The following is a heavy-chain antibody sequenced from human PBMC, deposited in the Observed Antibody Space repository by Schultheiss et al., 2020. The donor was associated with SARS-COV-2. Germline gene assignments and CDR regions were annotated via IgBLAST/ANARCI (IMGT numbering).Heavy chain of an antibody. CDR1: GFTFSSYW. V-gene: IGHV3-7*01. D-gene: IGHD1-7*01. J-gene: IGHJ6*02. Sequence: GGSLRLSCAASGFTFSSYWMSWVRQAPGKGLEWVANIKQDGSEKYYVDSVKGRFTISRDNAKNTLYLQINSLTTDDTAVYYCATAGNFRMDVWGQGTTVTVSS. CDR3: ATAGNFRMDV. CDR2: IKQDGSEK.